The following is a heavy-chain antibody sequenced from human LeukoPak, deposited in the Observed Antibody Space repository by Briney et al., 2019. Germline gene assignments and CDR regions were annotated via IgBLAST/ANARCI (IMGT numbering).Heavy chain of an antibody. Sequence: PGRSLRLSCAASGFSFSNYAMHWVRQTPGEGLVWVAVISTDGRDKHYADSVKGRFSISRDNSKSTLYLQTNSLRAEDTAVYYCARDSAAAAVYYFDYWGQGTLVTVSS. V-gene: IGHV3-30*04. D-gene: IGHD6-13*01. CDR1: GFSFSNYA. CDR2: ISTDGRDK. CDR3: ARDSAAAAVYYFDY. J-gene: IGHJ4*02.